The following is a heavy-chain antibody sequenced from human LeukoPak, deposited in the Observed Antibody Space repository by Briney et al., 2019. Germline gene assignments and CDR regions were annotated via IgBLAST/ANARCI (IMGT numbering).Heavy chain of an antibody. D-gene: IGHD3-3*01. Sequence: GGSLRLSCTVSGFTVSSNSMSWVRQAPGKGLEWVSAISGSGGSTYYADSVKGRFTISRDNSKNTPYLQMNSLRAEDTAVYYCARTRRDYDFWSGPFDYWGQGTLVTVSS. CDR2: ISGSGGST. CDR3: ARTRRDYDFWSGPFDY. CDR1: GFTVSSNS. J-gene: IGHJ4*02. V-gene: IGHV3-23*01.